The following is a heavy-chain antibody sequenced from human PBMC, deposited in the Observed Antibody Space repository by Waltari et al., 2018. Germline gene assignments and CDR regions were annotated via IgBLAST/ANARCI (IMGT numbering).Heavy chain of an antibody. CDR3: ARGYDFWSGSYYFDY. CDR1: GGSISSYY. D-gene: IGHD3-3*01. V-gene: IGHV4-59*01. CDR2: IYYSGRT. J-gene: IGHJ4*02. Sequence: QVQLQESGPGLVKPSETLSLTCTVSGGSISSYYWSWIRQPPGKGLEWIGYIYYSGRTDYTPSLKSRVTISVDTSKNQFSLKLSSVTAADTAVYYCARGYDFWSGSYYFDYWGQGTLVTVSS.